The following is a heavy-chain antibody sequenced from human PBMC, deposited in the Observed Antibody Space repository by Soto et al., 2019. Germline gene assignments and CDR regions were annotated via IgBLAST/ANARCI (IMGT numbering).Heavy chain of an antibody. J-gene: IGHJ6*02. CDR2: IDPSDSYT. CDR1: GYRLTSYW. D-gene: IGHD3-3*01. CDR3: ANYDSPYFYGMDV. Sequence: GESLKISCNGSGYRLTSYWIIWVRQMPGKGLEWMGRIDPSDSYTNYGPSFQGHVTISADKSISTAYLQWSSLKASDTAIYYCANYDSPYFYGMDVWGQGTTVTVS. V-gene: IGHV5-10-1*01.